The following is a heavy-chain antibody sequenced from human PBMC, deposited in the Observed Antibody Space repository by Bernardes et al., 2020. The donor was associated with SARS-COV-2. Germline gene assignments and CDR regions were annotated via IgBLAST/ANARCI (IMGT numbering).Heavy chain of an antibody. CDR2: ISSSSSYI. Sequence: GGSLRLSCAASGFTFSSYSMNWVRQAPGTGLEWVSSISSSSSYIYYADSVKGRFTISRDNAKNSLYLQMNSLRAEDTAVYYCARVNYGDYGCSGSWGQGTLVTVSS. CDR1: GFTFSSYS. CDR3: ARVNYGDYGCSGS. D-gene: IGHD4-17*01. J-gene: IGHJ5*02. V-gene: IGHV3-21*01.